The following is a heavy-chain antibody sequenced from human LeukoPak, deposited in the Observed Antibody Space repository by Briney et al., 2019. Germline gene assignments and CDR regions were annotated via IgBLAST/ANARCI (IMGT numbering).Heavy chain of an antibody. CDR3: ARQSSRDQIYDFWSGYYTRWFDP. CDR2: IYHSGST. V-gene: IGHV4-38-2*01. J-gene: IGHJ5*02. D-gene: IGHD3-3*01. CDR1: GYSISSGYY. Sequence: SETLSLTCAVSGYSISSGYYCGWIRQPPGKGLEWIGSIYHSGSTYYNPSLKSRVTISVDTSKNQFSLKLSSVTAADTAVYYCARQSSRDQIYDFWSGYYTRWFDPWGQGTLVTVSS.